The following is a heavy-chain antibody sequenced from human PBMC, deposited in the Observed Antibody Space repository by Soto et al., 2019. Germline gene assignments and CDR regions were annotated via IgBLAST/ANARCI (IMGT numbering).Heavy chain of an antibody. V-gene: IGHV1-69*01. CDR2: IIPIYGTA. CDR1: GGSFNRHT. D-gene: IGHD3-22*01. Sequence: QVRLLQSGAEVRKPGSSVRVSCKASGGSFNRHTISWVRQAPGQVLEWMGGIIPIYGTANHAQKFQGRVTIIADESTSTVYMELSSLRCDDTAIYYCARGWGYDSTDYYYAYWGQGTLVIVSS. J-gene: IGHJ4*02. CDR3: ARGWGYDSTDYYYAY.